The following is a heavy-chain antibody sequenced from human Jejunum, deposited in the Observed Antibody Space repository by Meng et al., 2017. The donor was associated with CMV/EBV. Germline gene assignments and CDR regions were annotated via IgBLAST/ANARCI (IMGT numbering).Heavy chain of an antibody. CDR2: INQDGSVI. CDR1: GFIFGISW. V-gene: IGHV3-7*03. CDR3: ARDRGFLQFDY. Sequence: CAASGFIFGISWMNWVRQAPGKGPEWLANINQDGSVINYVGSVKGRFTISRDNARNSLYLQMNSLRTEDTAVYYCARDRGFLQFDYWGPGTLVTVSS. D-gene: IGHD3-10*01. J-gene: IGHJ4*02.